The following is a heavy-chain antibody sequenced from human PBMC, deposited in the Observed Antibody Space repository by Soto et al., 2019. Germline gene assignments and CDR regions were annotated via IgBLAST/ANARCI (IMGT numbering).Heavy chain of an antibody. CDR2: ISAYNGKT. J-gene: IGHJ6*02. CDR3: AREGREATAMVTEAGYYYYGMDV. CDR1: SYTFTSYG. V-gene: IGHV1-18*01. D-gene: IGHD5-18*01. Sequence: ASVKVSCKASSYTFTSYGISWVRQAPGQGLEWIGWISAYNGKTNYAQKLQGRVTMTTDTSTSTAYMELRSLRSDDTAVYYCAREGREATAMVTEAGYYYYGMDVWGQGTTVTVSS.